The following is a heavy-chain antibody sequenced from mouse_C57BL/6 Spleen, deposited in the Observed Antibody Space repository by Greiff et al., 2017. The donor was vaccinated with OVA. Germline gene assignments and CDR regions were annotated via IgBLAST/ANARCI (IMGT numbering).Heavy chain of an antibody. CDR2: IDPSDSYT. CDR1: GYTFTSYW. CDR3: ARRFYYGYDYAMDY. V-gene: IGHV1-69*01. Sequence: VQLQQPGAELVMPGASVKLSCKASGYTFTSYWMHWVKQRPGQGLEWIGEIDPSDSYTNYNQKFKGKSTLTVDKSSSTAYMQLSSLTSEDSAVYYCARRFYYGYDYAMDYWGQGTSVTVSS. J-gene: IGHJ4*01. D-gene: IGHD2-2*01.